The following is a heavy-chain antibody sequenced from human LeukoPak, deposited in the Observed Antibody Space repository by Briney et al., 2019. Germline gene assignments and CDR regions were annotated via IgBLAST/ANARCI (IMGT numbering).Heavy chain of an antibody. D-gene: IGHD3-22*01. CDR3: GIRDTSDYYVF. CDR1: GFTFRTYA. J-gene: IGHJ4*02. V-gene: IGHV3-23*01. CDR2: TGSNGVT. Sequence: PGGSLRLSCTGSGFTFRTYAFSWVRQAPGKGLEWVSATGSNGVTYYADSVKGRFTISRDYSKNALYLQMNGLRADDAAVYYCGIRDTSDYYVFWGQGTLVTVSS.